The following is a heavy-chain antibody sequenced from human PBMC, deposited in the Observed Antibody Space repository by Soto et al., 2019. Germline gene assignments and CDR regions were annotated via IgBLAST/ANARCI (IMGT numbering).Heavy chain of an antibody. Sequence: QVQLVESGGGVVRPGSSLRFSCAASGFTFSSYAMQWVPQPPGKGLEWLAVISYVGSNKYYADSVKGRFTNSRDNSKDTLYLQMNSLRAEETAVYYCAREPAQGDSSGYYYHDYWGQGTLVTVSS. CDR3: AREPAQGDSSGYYYHDY. D-gene: IGHD3-22*01. CDR1: GFTFSSYA. CDR2: ISYVGSNK. J-gene: IGHJ4*02. V-gene: IGHV3-30-3*01.